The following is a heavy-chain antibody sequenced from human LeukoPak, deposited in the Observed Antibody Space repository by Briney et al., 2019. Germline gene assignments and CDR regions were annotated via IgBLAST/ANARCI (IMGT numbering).Heavy chain of an antibody. CDR3: ARGDSGGATRFDY. J-gene: IGHJ4*02. D-gene: IGHD1-26*01. CDR1: GGSIGSYH. Sequence: PSETRSLTCTIAGGSIGSYHWNCIRQPAGKGLEWIGRIYASGTTLYDPSLSSRVTMSVDTSNNQFSLKLTSVTAADTAVYYCARGDSGGATRFDYWGQGTLVTVSS. V-gene: IGHV4-4*07. CDR2: IYASGTT.